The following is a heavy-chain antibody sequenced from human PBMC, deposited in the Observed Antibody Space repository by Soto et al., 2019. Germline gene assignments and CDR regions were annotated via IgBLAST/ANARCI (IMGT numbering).Heavy chain of an antibody. J-gene: IGHJ5*02. V-gene: IGHV3-74*01. CDR2: INEDGSTT. CDR1: GVSFSRYW. CDR3: ARGSGLRSNNWFDP. Sequence: PGGSLRLSCAAPGVSFSRYWLHWVRQAPGKGLVWVSRINEDGSTTSYADSVKGRFTISRDNTKNTLYLQMHSLRVEDTAVYYCARGSGLRSNNWFDPWGQGTLVTVSS. D-gene: IGHD3-10*01.